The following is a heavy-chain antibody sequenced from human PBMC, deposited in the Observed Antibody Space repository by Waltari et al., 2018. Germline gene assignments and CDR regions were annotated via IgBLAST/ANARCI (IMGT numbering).Heavy chain of an antibody. V-gene: IGHV3-23*03. Sequence: EVQLLESGGGLVQHGGSLSLSCAASGFTFSRYAMSWVREAPGKGLEWVSVIYSGGSTYDSDPVKGPFTISRDNSKNTLYLHMNSLRAEDTAVYYCAIPYGAVAFDIWGQGTMVTVSS. CDR3: AIPYGAVAFDI. J-gene: IGHJ3*02. D-gene: IGHD2-21*01. CDR1: GFTFSRYA. CDR2: IYSGGST.